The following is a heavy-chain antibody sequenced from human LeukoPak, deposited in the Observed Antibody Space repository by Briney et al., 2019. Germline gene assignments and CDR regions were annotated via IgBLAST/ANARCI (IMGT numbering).Heavy chain of an antibody. J-gene: IGHJ4*02. Sequence: PGGSLRLSCAASGFSFSSYAMSWVRQAPGKGLEWVSAISGRGGSTYYADSVKGRFTISRDNYKNTLYLQMNSLRSEDTAVYYCAKDRGSGWRQFDFWGQGTLVTVST. CDR3: AKDRGSGWRQFDF. V-gene: IGHV3-23*01. CDR1: GFSFSSYA. CDR2: ISGRGGST. D-gene: IGHD6-19*01.